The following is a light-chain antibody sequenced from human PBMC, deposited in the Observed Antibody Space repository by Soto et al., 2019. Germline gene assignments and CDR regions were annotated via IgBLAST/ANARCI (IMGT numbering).Light chain of an antibody. J-gene: IGKJ1*01. V-gene: IGKV3-20*01. Sequence: EIVLTQSPGTLSLPPGERATLSCRASQSVRSSYLAWYQHKPGQAPRLLIYAASSRATGIPDRFSGSGSGTDFTLTISRLEPEDFEVYYCQQYGSSPWTLGQGTKVDIK. CDR1: QSVRSSY. CDR2: AAS. CDR3: QQYGSSPWT.